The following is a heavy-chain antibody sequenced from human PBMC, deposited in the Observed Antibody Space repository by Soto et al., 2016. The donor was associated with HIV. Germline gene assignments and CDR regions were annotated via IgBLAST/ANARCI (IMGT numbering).Heavy chain of an antibody. D-gene: IGHD3-3*01. V-gene: IGHV3-74*01. J-gene: IGHJ4*02. CDR1: GFNFSSYW. Sequence: EVQLVESGGGLVQPGGSLRLSCAASGFNFSSYWMHWVRQAPGKGLMWVSRINSDGSNTRYADSVKGRFTISRDNAKNTLYLQMNNLRADDTAVYYCARDRSFWSGSLYYWGQGNPGSPSPQ. CDR2: INSDGSNT. CDR3: ARDRSFWSGSLYY.